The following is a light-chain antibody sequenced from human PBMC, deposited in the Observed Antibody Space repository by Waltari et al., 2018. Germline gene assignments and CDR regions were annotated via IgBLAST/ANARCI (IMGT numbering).Light chain of an antibody. CDR1: QGINNW. J-gene: IGKJ3*01. CDR3: QQHDSFPFT. Sequence: DIQMAQSPSSLSASVGDRVTITCRASQGINNWLAWYQQKPGKAPNLLINRVSNLEAGVPSRFSGTGSGTDFTLTISSLQPEDFATYYCQQHDSFPFTFGPGTKLDFK. V-gene: IGKV1-5*01. CDR2: RVS.